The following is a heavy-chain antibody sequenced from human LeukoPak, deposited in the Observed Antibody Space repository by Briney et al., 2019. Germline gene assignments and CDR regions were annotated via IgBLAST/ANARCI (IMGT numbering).Heavy chain of an antibody. CDR2: IIPMSGTT. CDR3: ARDAGTLYYDSGSYYNVAGGGMDV. V-gene: IGHV1-69*13. Sequence: SVKVSCKTSGGSFINYGISWVRQAPGQGLEWMGGIIPMSGTTNYAQEFQGRVAISADVSTSTSYMELSSLRSEDTAMYYCARDAGTLYYDSGSYYNVAGGGMDVWGKGTTVTVSS. CDR1: GGSFINYG. D-gene: IGHD3-10*01. J-gene: IGHJ6*04.